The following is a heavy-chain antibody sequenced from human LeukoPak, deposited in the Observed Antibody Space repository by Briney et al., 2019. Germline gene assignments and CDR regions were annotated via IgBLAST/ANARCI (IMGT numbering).Heavy chain of an antibody. D-gene: IGHD2-8*01. Sequence: ASVKVSCKASGYTFTDYYMHWVRQVPGQGLEWMGWINPNSGGTNYAQKFQGRVTMTRDTSISTAYMELSRLRSDDTAVYYCARGGVALSYYGMDVWGQGTTVTVSS. J-gene: IGHJ6*02. V-gene: IGHV1-2*02. CDR2: INPNSGGT. CDR3: ARGGVALSYYGMDV. CDR1: GYTFTDYY.